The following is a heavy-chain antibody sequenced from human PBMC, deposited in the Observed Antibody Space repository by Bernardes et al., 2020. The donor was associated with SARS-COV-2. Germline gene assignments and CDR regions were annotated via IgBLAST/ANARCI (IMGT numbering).Heavy chain of an antibody. CDR2: ISGSGITT. V-gene: IGHV3-23*01. Sequence: RTLRLSCAASGFTVSSSAMSWVRQAPGKGLEWVSVISGSGITTYYTDSVTGRFTISRDNSKSTLYLQMNSLRAEDTAVYFCAKTAYSSYKWFDPWGQGTQVTVSS. J-gene: IGHJ5*02. CDR3: AKTAYSSYKWFDP. CDR1: GFTVSSSA. D-gene: IGHD4-4*01.